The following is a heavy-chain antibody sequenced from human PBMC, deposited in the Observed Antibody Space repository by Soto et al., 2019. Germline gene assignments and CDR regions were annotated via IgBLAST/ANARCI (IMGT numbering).Heavy chain of an antibody. CDR2: MNPNSGNT. CDR1: GYTFTSYD. Sequence: QVQLVQSGAEVKKPGASVKVSCKASGYTFTSYDINWVRQATGQGLEWMGWMNPNSGNTGYAQKFQGRVTMTRNTTISTAYMELSSLRSEDTAVYYCARTSSLGYYYYYCGMDVWGQGTTVTVSS. J-gene: IGHJ6*02. CDR3: ARTSSLGYYYYYCGMDV. V-gene: IGHV1-8*01. D-gene: IGHD6-6*01.